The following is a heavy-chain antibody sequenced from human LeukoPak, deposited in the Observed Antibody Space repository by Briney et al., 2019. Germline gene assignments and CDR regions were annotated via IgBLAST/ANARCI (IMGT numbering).Heavy chain of an antibody. V-gene: IGHV1-69*04. D-gene: IGHD3-22*01. CDR3: ARVSYYDSSGYPEYFHH. Sequence: ASVKVSCKASGGTFSSYAINWVRQAPGQGLEWMGRISPILGIPDYAQKFQGRVTITADRSTSTAYMELSSLRSEDAAVYYCARVSYYDSSGYPEYFHHWGQGTLVTVSS. J-gene: IGHJ1*01. CDR2: ISPILGIP. CDR1: GGTFSSYA.